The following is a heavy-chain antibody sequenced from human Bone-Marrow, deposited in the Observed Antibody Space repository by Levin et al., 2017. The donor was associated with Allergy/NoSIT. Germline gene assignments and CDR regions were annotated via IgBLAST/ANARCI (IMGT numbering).Heavy chain of an antibody. V-gene: IGHV3-21*01. Sequence: GGSLRLTCAASGFTFSSYSMNWVRQAPGKGLEWVSSISSSSSYIYYADSVKGRFTISRDNAKNSLYLQMNSLRAEDTAVYYCARDRRGYSSSTAIYYFDYWGQGTLVTVSS. CDR3: ARDRRGYSSSTAIYYFDY. CDR1: GFTFSSYS. D-gene: IGHD6-6*01. J-gene: IGHJ4*02. CDR2: ISSSSSYI.